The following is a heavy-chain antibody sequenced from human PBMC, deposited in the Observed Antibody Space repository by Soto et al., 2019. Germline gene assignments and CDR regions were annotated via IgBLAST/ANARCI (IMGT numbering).Heavy chain of an antibody. CDR1: GGSFSGYY. CDR2: INHSGST. J-gene: IGHJ3*02. Sequence: SDTLSLTCAVYGGSFSGYYWSWIRQPPGKGLEWIGEINHSGSTNYNPSLKSRVTISVDTSKNQFSLKLSSVTAADTAVYYCARSEYGDYIDAFDIWGQGTMVTVSS. V-gene: IGHV4-34*01. D-gene: IGHD4-17*01. CDR3: ARSEYGDYIDAFDI.